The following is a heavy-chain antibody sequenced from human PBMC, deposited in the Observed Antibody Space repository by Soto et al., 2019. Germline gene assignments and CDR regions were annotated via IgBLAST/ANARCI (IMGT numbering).Heavy chain of an antibody. Sequence: QVQLVESGGGVVQPGRSLRLSCAASGFTFSSYGMHWVRQAPGKGLEWVAVIWYDGSNKYYADSVKGRFTISRDNSKNTLYLQMNSLRAEDTAVYYCARDLSGLRSPLDIWCQGIMDTVSS. CDR2: IWYDGSNK. CDR3: ARDLSGLRSPLDI. J-gene: IGHJ3*02. CDR1: GFTFSSYG. D-gene: IGHD3-3*01. V-gene: IGHV3-33*01.